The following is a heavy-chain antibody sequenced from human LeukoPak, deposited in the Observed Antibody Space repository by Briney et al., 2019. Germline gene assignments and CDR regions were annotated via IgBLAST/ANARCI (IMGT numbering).Heavy chain of an antibody. CDR1: GFTFSNFG. D-gene: IGHD1-26*01. CDR3: ARDPYSGSYGDYYYYYMDV. V-gene: IGHV3-21*01. CDR2: ITSSGTYI. J-gene: IGHJ6*03. Sequence: PGGSLRLSCAASGFTFSNFGMHWVRQAPGKGLEWVSSITSSGTYIYYADSVKGRFTISRDNAKNSLYLQMNSLRPEDTAVYYCARDPYSGSYGDYYYYYMDVWGKGTTVTISS.